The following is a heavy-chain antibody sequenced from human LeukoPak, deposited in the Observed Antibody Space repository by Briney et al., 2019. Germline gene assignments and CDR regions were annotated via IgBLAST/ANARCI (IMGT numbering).Heavy chain of an antibody. Sequence: GGSLRLSCAASGFTLDDYAMHWVRQAPGKGLEWVSGISWNSGSIGYADSVKGRFTISRDNAKNSLYLQMNSLRAEDTALYYCAKDIARRDDYGDYYYFDYWGQGTLVTVSS. CDR3: AKDIARRDDYGDYYYFDY. D-gene: IGHD4-17*01. CDR2: ISWNSGSI. J-gene: IGHJ4*02. CDR1: GFTLDDYA. V-gene: IGHV3-9*01.